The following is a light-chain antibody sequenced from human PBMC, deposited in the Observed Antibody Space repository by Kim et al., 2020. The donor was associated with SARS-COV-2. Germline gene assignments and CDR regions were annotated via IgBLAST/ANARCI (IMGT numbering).Light chain of an antibody. CDR3: QHRSNWPLT. Sequence: EIVLTQSPATLSLSPGERATLSCRASQSVSRYLAWYQQKPGQAPRFLIYDASNRATGIPARFSGSGSGTDFTLTISSLEPEDFAVYYCQHRSNWPLTFGGGTKVEIK. V-gene: IGKV3-11*01. CDR2: DAS. CDR1: QSVSRY. J-gene: IGKJ4*01.